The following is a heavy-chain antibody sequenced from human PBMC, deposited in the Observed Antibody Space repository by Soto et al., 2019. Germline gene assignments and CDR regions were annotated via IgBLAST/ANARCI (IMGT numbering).Heavy chain of an antibody. CDR3: AKDRVRGRVEEIY. CDR2: ISGSGGST. J-gene: IGHJ4*02. D-gene: IGHD3-10*01. V-gene: IGHV3-23*01. CDR1: GFTFSSYA. Sequence: EVQLLESGGGLVQPGGSLRLSCAASGFTFSSYAMSWVRQAPGKGLEWVSAISGSGGSTYYADSVKGRFTISRDNSKNTRYLQMNSLRAEDTAVYYCAKDRVRGRVEEIYWGQGTLVTVSS.